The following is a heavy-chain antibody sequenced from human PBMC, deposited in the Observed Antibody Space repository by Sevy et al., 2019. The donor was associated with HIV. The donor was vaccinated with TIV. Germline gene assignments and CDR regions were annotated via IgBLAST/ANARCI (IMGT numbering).Heavy chain of an antibody. CDR1: GFTFSSYA. J-gene: IGHJ3*02. Sequence: GGSLRLSCAASGFTFSSYAMNWVRQAPGKGLEWVSSINAISSNIYYADSVKGRFTISRDNAENSLYLQMNSVRAEDTAVYYCARGTGFDYGDYGGAFDIWGQGTMVTVSS. CDR3: ARGTGFDYGDYGGAFDI. CDR2: INAISSNI. V-gene: IGHV3-21*01. D-gene: IGHD4-17*01.